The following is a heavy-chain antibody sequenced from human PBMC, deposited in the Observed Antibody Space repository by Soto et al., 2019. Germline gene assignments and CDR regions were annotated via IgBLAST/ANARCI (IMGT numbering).Heavy chain of an antibody. J-gene: IGHJ4*02. CDR1: GLTFSRYA. V-gene: IGHV3-30-3*01. Sequence: QVQLVESGGGVVQPGRSLRLSCATSGLTFSRYAMHWVRQAPGKGLEWVAIISYGGSNKYYADSVRGRFTISGDNSNNTLYLQMNSLRAEDTAVYYCARDREGYSGFDYPAYWGQGTLVTVSS. D-gene: IGHD5-12*01. CDR3: ARDREGYSGFDYPAY. CDR2: ISYGGSNK.